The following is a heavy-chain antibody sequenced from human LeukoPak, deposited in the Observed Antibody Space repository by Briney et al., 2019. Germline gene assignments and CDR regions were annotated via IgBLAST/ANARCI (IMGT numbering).Heavy chain of an antibody. V-gene: IGHV3-33*01. Sequence: PGGSLRLSCGAPGFTYSKFGMHWVRQAPGKGLEWVAVWHDGSNKFYGDSVKGRFTISRDNIKNTLSLQMNSLRAEDTAVYYCARDKGEFYNYMSVWGNGTTVTVSS. CDR1: GFTYSKFG. J-gene: IGHJ6*03. CDR3: ARDKGEFYNYMSV. CDR2: WHDGSNK. D-gene: IGHD3-10*01.